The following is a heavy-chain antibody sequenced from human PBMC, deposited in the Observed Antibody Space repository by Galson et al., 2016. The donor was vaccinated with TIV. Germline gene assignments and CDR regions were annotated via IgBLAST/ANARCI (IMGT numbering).Heavy chain of an antibody. Sequence: TLSLTCTVSGGSISNGDYSWSWIRQPPGKGPECIGYIYDSGNTNYKPSLESRVTIKVDRSKNQFSLKLRSVPAADTAVYYCARVGLKYYYGLDVWGQGTTVTVSS. CDR3: ARVGLKYYYGLDV. V-gene: IGHV4-30-4*01. D-gene: IGHD3-16*01. CDR1: GGSISNGDYS. J-gene: IGHJ6*02. CDR2: IYDSGNT.